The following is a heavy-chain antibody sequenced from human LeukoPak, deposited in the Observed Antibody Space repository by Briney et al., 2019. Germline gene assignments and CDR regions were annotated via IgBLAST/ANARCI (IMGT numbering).Heavy chain of an antibody. Sequence: GGSLRLSCAASGFTFSSYEMNWVRQAPGKGLEWDSYISSSGSTIYYADSVKGRFTISRDNAKNSLYLQMNSLRAEDTAVYYCARGPYASGTYGRRGWVHYMDVWGKGTTVTISS. CDR2: ISSSGSTI. J-gene: IGHJ6*03. CDR1: GFTFSSYE. D-gene: IGHD3-10*01. CDR3: ARGPYASGTYGRRGWVHYMDV. V-gene: IGHV3-48*03.